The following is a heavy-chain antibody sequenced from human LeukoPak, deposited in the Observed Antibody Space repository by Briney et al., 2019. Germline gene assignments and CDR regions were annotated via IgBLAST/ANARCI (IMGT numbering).Heavy chain of an antibody. V-gene: IGHV3-72*01. Sequence: PRRSLRLSCAPSGFTFSDLYMDWGPQAPRERLERGGRTRNKANSSTTDYAASVKGRFTISVDESKNPLYLQMNSLKAEDTAVYYCARGGYPPDDAFDIWGQGTMVTVSS. CDR2: TRNKANSSTT. D-gene: IGHD5-12*01. CDR3: ARGGYPPDDAFDI. J-gene: IGHJ3*02. CDR1: GFTFSDLY.